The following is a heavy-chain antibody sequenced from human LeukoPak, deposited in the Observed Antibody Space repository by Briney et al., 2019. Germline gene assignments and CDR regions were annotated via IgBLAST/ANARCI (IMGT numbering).Heavy chain of an antibody. CDR3: AGDYSSFMDV. J-gene: IGHJ6*02. Sequence: GGSLRLSCAASGFTFSSYAMTWVRQAPGKGLEWVSSISGTGIYIYYADSVKGRFTISRDNAKNLVYLQVGSLRAEDTAVYYCAGDYSSFMDVWGQGTTVTVSS. V-gene: IGHV3-21*01. CDR2: ISGTGIYI. D-gene: IGHD4-11*01. CDR1: GFTFSSYA.